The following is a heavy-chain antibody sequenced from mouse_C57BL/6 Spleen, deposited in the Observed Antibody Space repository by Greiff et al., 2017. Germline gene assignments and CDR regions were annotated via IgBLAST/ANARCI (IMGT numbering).Heavy chain of an antibody. V-gene: IGHV5-4*01. CDR2: ISDGGSYT. D-gene: IGHD1-1*01. CDR3: ARERASIKRVVGDAMDY. Sequence: EVKVVGSGGGLVKPGGSLKLSCAASGFTFSSYAMSWVRQTPEKRLEWVATISDGGSYTYYPDNVKGRFTISRDNAKNNLYLQMSHLKSEDTAMYYCARERASIKRVVGDAMDYWGQGTSVTVAS. CDR1: GFTFSSYA. J-gene: IGHJ4*01.